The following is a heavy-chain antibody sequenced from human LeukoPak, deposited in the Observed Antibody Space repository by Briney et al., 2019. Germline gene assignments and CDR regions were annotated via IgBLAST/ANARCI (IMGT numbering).Heavy chain of an antibody. Sequence: AGGSLRLSCAASGLTFSDYTMNWVRQAPGKGLEWVSTISSSSSYIYYVDSVKGRFTISRDNAKNSLFLQMNSLRAEDTAVYYCARDSLTKGGDYWGQGTLVTVSS. CDR3: ARDSLTKGGDY. CDR1: GLTFSDYT. V-gene: IGHV3-21*01. D-gene: IGHD3-16*01. J-gene: IGHJ4*02. CDR2: ISSSSSYI.